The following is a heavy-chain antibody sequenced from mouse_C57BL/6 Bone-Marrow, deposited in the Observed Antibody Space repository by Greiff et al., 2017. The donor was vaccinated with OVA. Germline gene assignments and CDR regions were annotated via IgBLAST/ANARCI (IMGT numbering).Heavy chain of an antibody. CDR1: GYTFTSYG. Sequence: VQLQQPGAELARPGASVKLSCKASGYTFTSYGISWVKQRPGQGLEWIGEIYPRSGNTYYNEKFKGKATLTADKSSSTAYMQLRSLTSEDSAVYFCARRWDYDDPFDYWGQGTTLTVSS. CDR3: ARRWDYDDPFDY. V-gene: IGHV1-81*01. CDR2: IYPRSGNT. D-gene: IGHD2-4*01. J-gene: IGHJ2*01.